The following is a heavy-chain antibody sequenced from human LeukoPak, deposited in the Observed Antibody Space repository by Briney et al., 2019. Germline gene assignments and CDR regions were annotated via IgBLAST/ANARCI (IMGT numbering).Heavy chain of an antibody. Sequence: SQTLSLTCTVSRGSISSGDYYWSWIRQPPGKGLEYIGHIYHSGRSYYNPSLKSRFTISADTSKNQFSLKLSSVTAADTAVYYCASGPYYDSSGYRPYYFDYWGQGTLVTVSS. D-gene: IGHD3-22*01. J-gene: IGHJ4*02. V-gene: IGHV4-30-4*01. CDR1: RGSISSGDYY. CDR2: IYHSGRS. CDR3: ASGPYYDSSGYRPYYFDY.